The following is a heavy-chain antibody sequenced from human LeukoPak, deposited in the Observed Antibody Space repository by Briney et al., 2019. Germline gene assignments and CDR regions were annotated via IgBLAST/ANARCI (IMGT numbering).Heavy chain of an antibody. Sequence: PGGSLRLSCAASGFTFSSYGMHWVRQAPGKGLEWVAFIRYDGSNKYYADSVKGRITIPRNNSKNTLYSQMNSLSTEDNAVYLCSKDDYWGQGTLVTVSS. CDR2: IRYDGSNK. V-gene: IGHV3-30*02. J-gene: IGHJ4*02. CDR1: GFTFSSYG. CDR3: SKDDY.